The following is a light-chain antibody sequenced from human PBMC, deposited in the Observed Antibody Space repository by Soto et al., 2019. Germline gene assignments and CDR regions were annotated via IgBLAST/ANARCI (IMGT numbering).Light chain of an antibody. CDR2: GAS. Sequence: IVLTQFPSTLSFSPGESATLSCRASQSVGSNYLALYQQRPGPPPNLLIFGASHRAPDIPDRFSGSGFRTDFTLTISRLGTHVFLVYLSEPDDLSDTFGQGTKV. J-gene: IGKJ1*01. V-gene: IGKV3-20*01. CDR3: EPDDLSDT. CDR1: QSVGSNY.